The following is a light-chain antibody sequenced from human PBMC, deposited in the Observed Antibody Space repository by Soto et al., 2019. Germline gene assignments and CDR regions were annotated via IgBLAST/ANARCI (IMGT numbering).Light chain of an antibody. CDR1: SSDVGSYNL. CDR3: SSYTTTSTVV. Sequence: QSALTQPASVSGSPGQSITISCTGTSSDVGSYNLVSWYQQHPGKAPKLIIYDVSNRPSGVSNRFSGSESGNTASLTISGLQAEDEADYYCSSYTTTSTVVFGGGTQLTVL. CDR2: DVS. V-gene: IGLV2-14*02. J-gene: IGLJ2*01.